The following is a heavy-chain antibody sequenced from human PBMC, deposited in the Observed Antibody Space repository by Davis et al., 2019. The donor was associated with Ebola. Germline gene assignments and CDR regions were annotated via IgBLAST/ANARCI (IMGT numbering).Heavy chain of an antibody. Sequence: GGSLRLSCAASGFIVSSNYMSWVRQAPGKGLEWVSVIYSGGSTYYADSVKGRFTISRDNSKNTLYLQMNSLRAEDTAVYYCAKDHWGFPLDYWGQGTLVTVSS. CDR2: IYSGGST. CDR3: AKDHWGFPLDY. CDR1: GFIVSSNY. V-gene: IGHV3-53*01. D-gene: IGHD7-27*01. J-gene: IGHJ4*02.